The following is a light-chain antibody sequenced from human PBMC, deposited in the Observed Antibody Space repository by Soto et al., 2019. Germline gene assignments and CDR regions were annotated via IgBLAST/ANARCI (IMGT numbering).Light chain of an antibody. CDR2: GAS. CDR1: ERVSSN. V-gene: IGKV3-15*01. J-gene: IGKJ4*01. Sequence: EIVMTQSPATLSVSQGERATLSCRASERVSSNLAWYQQKPGQAPRLLIYGASTRATGVPARFSGSGSGTEFTLTISSLQSEDFAVFYCQQYNKWPLTFGGGTKVELK. CDR3: QQYNKWPLT.